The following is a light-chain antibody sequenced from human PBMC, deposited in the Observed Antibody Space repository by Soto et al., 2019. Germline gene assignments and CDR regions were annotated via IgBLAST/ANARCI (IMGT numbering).Light chain of an antibody. J-gene: IGKJ1*01. V-gene: IGKV3-20*01. Sequence: EIVLTQSPGTLSLSPGERATLSCRASQSVSSTYVAWYQQKPGQAPRLLIYGASSRATGIPERFSGSGAGTDFTLTIRRLEPEDLGLYYCQQYGSSPRTFGQGTKVEVK. CDR3: QQYGSSPRT. CDR2: GAS. CDR1: QSVSSTY.